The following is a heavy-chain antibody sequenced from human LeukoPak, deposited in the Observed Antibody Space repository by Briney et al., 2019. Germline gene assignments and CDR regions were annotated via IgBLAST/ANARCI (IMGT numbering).Heavy chain of an antibody. Sequence: GRSLRLSCAASGFTFSSYAMHWVRQAPGKGLEWVAVISYDGSNKYYADSVKGRYTISRDNSKNTLYLQMNSLRAEDTAVYYCARDRVGATYLFDYWGQGTLVTVSS. CDR2: ISYDGSNK. D-gene: IGHD1-26*01. CDR3: ARDRVGATYLFDY. V-gene: IGHV3-30-3*01. J-gene: IGHJ4*02. CDR1: GFTFSSYA.